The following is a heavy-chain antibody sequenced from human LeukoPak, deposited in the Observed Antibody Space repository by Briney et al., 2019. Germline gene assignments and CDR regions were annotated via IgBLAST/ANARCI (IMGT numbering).Heavy chain of an antibody. CDR3: ARVPYSGSYWDYYYGMDV. CDR2: IYSGGST. D-gene: IGHD1-26*01. CDR1: GFTVSSNY. J-gene: IGHJ6*02. Sequence: TGGSLRLSCAASGFTVSSNYMSWVRQAPGKGLEWVSVIYSGGSTYYADSVKGRFTISRDNSKNTLYLQMNSLRAEDTAVYYCARVPYSGSYWDYYYGMDVWGQGTTVTVSS. V-gene: IGHV3-53*01.